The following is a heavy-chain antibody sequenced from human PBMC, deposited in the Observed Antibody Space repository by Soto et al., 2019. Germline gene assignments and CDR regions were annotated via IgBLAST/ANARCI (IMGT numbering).Heavy chain of an antibody. V-gene: IGHV4-34*01. CDR1: GGSFSGYY. J-gene: IGHJ6*02. CDR3: ARGSSSGWYVRYYYYYGMDV. CDR2: INHSGST. D-gene: IGHD6-19*01. Sequence: WETLSLTCAVYGGSFSGYYWSWIRQPPGKGLEWIGEINHSGSTNYNPSLKSRVTISVDTSKNQFSLKLSSVTAADTAVYYCARGSSSGWYVRYYYYYGMDVWGQGTTVTVSS.